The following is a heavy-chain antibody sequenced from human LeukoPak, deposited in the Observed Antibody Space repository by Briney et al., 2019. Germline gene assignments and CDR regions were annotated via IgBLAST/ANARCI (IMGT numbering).Heavy chain of an antibody. J-gene: IGHJ4*02. CDR3: ARKDCSGGRCHKLGY. CDR1: GFTFSSSW. D-gene: IGHD2-15*01. Sequence: PGGSLRLSCAASGFTFSSSWMSWVRQAPGKGLEWVASIKEDGSEKYYVDSVKGRFAISRDNAKNSLYLQMNSLRAEDTAVYYCARKDCSGGRCHKLGYWGQGTLVTVSS. CDR2: IKEDGSEK. V-gene: IGHV3-7*03.